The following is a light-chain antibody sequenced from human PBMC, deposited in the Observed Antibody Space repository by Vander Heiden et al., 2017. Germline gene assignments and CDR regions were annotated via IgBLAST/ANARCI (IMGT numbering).Light chain of an antibody. V-gene: IGLV3-1*01. CDR1: KLGDKY. CDR3: QEWDSSTSV. CDR2: QDS. Sequence: SYELTQPPSVSVSPGQTASITCSGDKLGDKYACWYQQKPGPSPVLVSYQDSKRPSGIPERFSGSNSGTTATLTISGTQAMDESYYYSQEWDSSTSVFGGGTKLTVL. J-gene: IGLJ2*01.